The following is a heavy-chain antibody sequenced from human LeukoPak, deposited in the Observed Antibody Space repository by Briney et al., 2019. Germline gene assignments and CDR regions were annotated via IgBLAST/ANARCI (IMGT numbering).Heavy chain of an antibody. CDR3: AIGWSGSYYSHYYYYLDV. J-gene: IGHJ6*03. D-gene: IGHD1-26*01. CDR2: INPNSGGT. Sequence: GASVKVSCKASGYTFTGYYMHWVRQAPGQGLEWMGWINPNSGGTNYAQKFQGRVTMTRDTSISTAYMELSRLRSDDTAVYHCAIGWSGSYYSHYYYYLDVWGKGTTVTVSS. CDR1: GYTFTGYY. V-gene: IGHV1-2*02.